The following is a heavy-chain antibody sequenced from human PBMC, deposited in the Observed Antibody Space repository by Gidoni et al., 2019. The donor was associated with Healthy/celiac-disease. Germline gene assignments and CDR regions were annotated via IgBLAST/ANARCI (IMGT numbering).Heavy chain of an antibody. CDR2: MNPNSGNT. CDR1: GYTFTSYD. J-gene: IGHJ4*02. V-gene: IGHV1-8*01. CDR3: ARGRHDSGGYYFDY. D-gene: IGHD3-22*01. Sequence: QVQLVQSGAEVKKPGASVKVSCQASGYTFTSYDINWVRQATGQGPEWMGWMNPNSGNTGYAQKVQGRVTMTRNTSPSTAYMDLSSLRSEDTAVYYCARGRHDSGGYYFDYWGQGTLVTVSS.